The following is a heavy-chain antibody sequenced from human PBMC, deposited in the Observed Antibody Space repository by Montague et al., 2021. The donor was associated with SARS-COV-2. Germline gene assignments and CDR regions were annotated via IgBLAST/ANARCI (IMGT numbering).Heavy chain of an antibody. CDR3: ARMDILTGFYAYGMDV. D-gene: IGHD3-9*01. CDR1: GFSLSTSGVG. J-gene: IGHJ6*02. CDR2: IYWDDDK. Sequence: PALVKPTQTLTLTCTFSGFSLSTSGVGVGWIHQPPGKALEWLALIYWDDDKRYSPSLKSRLTITKDTSKNQVVLTMTNMDPVDTATYYCARMDILTGFYAYGMDVWGQGTTVTVSS. V-gene: IGHV2-5*02.